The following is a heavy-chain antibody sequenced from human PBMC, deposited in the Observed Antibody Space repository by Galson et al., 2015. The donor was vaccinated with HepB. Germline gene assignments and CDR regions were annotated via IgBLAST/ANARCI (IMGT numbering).Heavy chain of an antibody. CDR1: GYTFTSYA. Sequence: SVKVSCKASGYTFTSYAMNWVRQAPGQGLEWMGWINTNTGNPAYAQGFTGRFVFSLDTSVSTAYLQISSLKAEDTGVYYCARAASIYPFYYYYGMDVWGQGTTVTVSS. J-gene: IGHJ6*02. V-gene: IGHV7-4-1*02. D-gene: IGHD3-16*02. CDR3: ARAASIYPFYYYYGMDV. CDR2: INTNTGNP.